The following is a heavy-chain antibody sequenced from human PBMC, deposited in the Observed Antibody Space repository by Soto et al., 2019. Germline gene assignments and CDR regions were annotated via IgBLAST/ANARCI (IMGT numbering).Heavy chain of an antibody. CDR1: GGSISSGGYY. J-gene: IGHJ6*03. Sequence: SETLSLTCTVSGGSISSGGYYWSWIRQHPGKGLEWIGYIYYSGSTYYNPSLKSRVTISVDTSKNQFSLKLSSVTAADTAVYYCARKAKITGTTSSYMDVWGKGTTVTVSS. CDR2: IYYSGST. CDR3: ARKAKITGTTSSYMDV. D-gene: IGHD1-7*01. V-gene: IGHV4-31*03.